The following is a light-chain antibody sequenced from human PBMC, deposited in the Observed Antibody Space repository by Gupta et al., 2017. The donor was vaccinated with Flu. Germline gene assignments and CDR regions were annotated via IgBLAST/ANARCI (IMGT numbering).Light chain of an antibody. CDR1: QSVLYRSNDKNH. J-gene: IGKJ4*01. CDR3: QQYYSVPLT. CDR2: WAS. V-gene: IGKV4-1*01. Sequence: DIVLPQSPDSLAVSLGEKATINCKSSQSVLYRSNDKNHLAWYQQKPGQPPKLLIYWASTREFGVPDRFNGSGSATDFTLTISSLQAADVAVYHCQQYYSVPLTFGGGTKVEIK.